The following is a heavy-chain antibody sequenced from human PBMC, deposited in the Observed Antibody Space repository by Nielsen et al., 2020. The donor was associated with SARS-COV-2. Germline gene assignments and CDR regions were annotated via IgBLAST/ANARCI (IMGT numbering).Heavy chain of an antibody. V-gene: IGHV3-30*03. J-gene: IGHJ6*03. D-gene: IGHD1-7*01. CDR1: GFTFSSYG. Sequence: GESLKISCAASGFTFSSYGMHWVRQAPGKGLEWVAVISYDGSNKYYADSVKGRFTISRDNSKNTLYLQMNSLRAEDTAVYYCASVGTPRDDSFYYMDVWGKGTTVSVSS. CDR2: ISYDGSNK. CDR3: ASVGTPRDDSFYYMDV.